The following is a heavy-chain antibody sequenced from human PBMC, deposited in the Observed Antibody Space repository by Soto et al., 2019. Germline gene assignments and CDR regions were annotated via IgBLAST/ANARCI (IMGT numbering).Heavy chain of an antibody. D-gene: IGHD3-3*01. CDR3: TTNLYYDFWSGYYGFH. J-gene: IGHJ4*02. CDR1: GFTFSNAW. Sequence: GGSLRLSCAASGFTFSNAWMSWVRQAPGKGLEWVGRIKSKTDGGTTDYAAPVKGRFTISRDDSKNTLYLQMNSLKTEDTAVYYCTTNLYYDFWSGYYGFHWGQGTLVTVSS. V-gene: IGHV3-15*01. CDR2: IKSKTDGGTT.